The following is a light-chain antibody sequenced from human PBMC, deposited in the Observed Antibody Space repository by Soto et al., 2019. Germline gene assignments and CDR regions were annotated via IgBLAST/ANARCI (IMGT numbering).Light chain of an antibody. CDR2: TAS. CDR3: QHTNNFHFT. J-gene: IGKJ5*01. V-gene: IGKV1-12*01. CDR1: QGINKW. Sequence: DIQMTQTPSSVSASVGDRVTITCRASQGINKWLAWYQQKPGTAPKLLIYTASRLQTGVPPRFSGSGSGTDFTLTISSLQPEDFATYYCQHTNNFHFTFGQGARLEV.